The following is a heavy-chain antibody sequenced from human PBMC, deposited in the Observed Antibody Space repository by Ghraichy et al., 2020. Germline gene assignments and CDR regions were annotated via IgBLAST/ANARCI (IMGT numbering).Heavy chain of an antibody. Sequence: SETLSLTCTVSGGSISSSSYYWGWIRQPPGKGLEWIGSIYYSGSTYYNPSLKSRVTISVDTSKNQFSLKLSSVTAADTAVYYCARADEAKDYYDSSGYGFDYWGQGTLVTVSS. CDR2: IYYSGST. CDR3: ARADEAKDYYDSSGYGFDY. CDR1: GGSISSSSYY. V-gene: IGHV4-39*01. J-gene: IGHJ4*02. D-gene: IGHD3-22*01.